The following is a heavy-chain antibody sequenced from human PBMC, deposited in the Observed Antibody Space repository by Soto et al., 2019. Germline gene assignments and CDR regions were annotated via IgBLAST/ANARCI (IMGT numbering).Heavy chain of an antibody. D-gene: IGHD1-26*01. CDR2: IAHKDETYAT. J-gene: IGHJ5*02. V-gene: IGHV3-73*02. CDR3: VKYSGSSSTPAA. CDR1: GFTFSDSA. Sequence: EVQLVESGGGLVQPGGSLILSCAVSGFTFSDSAIHWVRQASGKGLEWVGRIAHKDETYATTYGASVKGRFMISRDDSMHTAYLQMNSRKSEDTAFYYCVKYSGSSSTPAALGQGTLVTVSS.